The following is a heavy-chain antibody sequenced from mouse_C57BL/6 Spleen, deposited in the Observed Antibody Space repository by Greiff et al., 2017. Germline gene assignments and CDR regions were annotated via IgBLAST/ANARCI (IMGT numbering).Heavy chain of an antibody. V-gene: IGHV7-3*01. CDR3: ASSSDGNYAMDY. D-gene: IGHD2-1*01. Sequence: DVHLVESGGGLVQPGGSLSLSCAASGFTFTDYYMSWVRQPPGKALEWLGFIRNKANGYTTEYSASVKGRFTISRDNSQSILYLQMNALRAEDSATYYCASSSDGNYAMDYWGQGTSVTVSS. CDR2: IRNKANGYTT. J-gene: IGHJ4*01. CDR1: GFTFTDYY.